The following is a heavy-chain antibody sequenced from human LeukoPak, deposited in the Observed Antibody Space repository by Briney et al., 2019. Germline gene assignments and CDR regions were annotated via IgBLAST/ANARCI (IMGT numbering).Heavy chain of an antibody. V-gene: IGHV4-59*01. Sequence: PSETLSLTCTVSGGSISSYYWSWIRQPPGKGLEWIGYIYSSGSTNYNPSLKSRLTISVDASKNQFSLKLTSVTAADTAVYYCATSPALGRADYWGQGTLVTVSS. J-gene: IGHJ4*02. CDR3: ATSPALGRADY. CDR1: GGSISSYY. D-gene: IGHD1-26*01. CDR2: IYSSGST.